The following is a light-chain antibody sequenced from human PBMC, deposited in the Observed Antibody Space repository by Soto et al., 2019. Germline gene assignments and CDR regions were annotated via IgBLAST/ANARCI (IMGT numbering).Light chain of an antibody. V-gene: IGKV3-20*01. Sequence: EIVLTQSPGTLSLSPGERATLSCRASQSVTSSYLAWYQQKPGQAPRLLIFDVSTRATGIPDRFSGSGSGTDFTLTISRLEPEDFAVYYCQQYGSSLWTFGQGIKVEMK. J-gene: IGKJ1*01. CDR2: DVS. CDR1: QSVTSSY. CDR3: QQYGSSLWT.